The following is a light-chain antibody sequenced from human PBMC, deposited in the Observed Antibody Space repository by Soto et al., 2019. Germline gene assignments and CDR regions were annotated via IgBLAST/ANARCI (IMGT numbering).Light chain of an antibody. CDR2: YDS. Sequence: SYELTQPPSVSVARGKTARITCGGNNIGSKSVHWYQQKPGEAPVLVIYYDSDRPSGIPERFSGSNSGNTATLTISRVEAGDEGDYYCQVWDSSSDHVIFGGGTKLTVL. CDR1: NIGSKS. V-gene: IGLV3-21*04. J-gene: IGLJ2*01. CDR3: QVWDSSSDHVI.